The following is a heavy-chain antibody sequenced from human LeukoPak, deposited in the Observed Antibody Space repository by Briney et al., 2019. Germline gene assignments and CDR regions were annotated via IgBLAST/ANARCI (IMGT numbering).Heavy chain of an antibody. CDR2: INHSGST. D-gene: IGHD6-19*01. J-gene: IGHJ4*02. Sequence: PSETLSLTCAVYGGSFSGYYWSWLRQPPGKGLEWIGEINHSGSTNYNPSLKSRVTISVDTSKNQFSLKLSSVTAADTAVYYCARRRIAVAGGGYYWGQGTLVTVSS. CDR3: ARRRIAVAGGGYY. V-gene: IGHV4-34*01. CDR1: GGSFSGYY.